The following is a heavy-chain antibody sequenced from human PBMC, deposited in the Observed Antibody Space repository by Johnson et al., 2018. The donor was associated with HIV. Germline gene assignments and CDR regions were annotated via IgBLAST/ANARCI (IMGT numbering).Heavy chain of an antibody. J-gene: IGHJ3*02. CDR2: IWYDGSNK. CDR1: GFTFSNYG. CDR3: AKGASGGQRRGAFQS. Sequence: QVQLVESGGGVVQPGRSLRLSCAASGFTFSNYGMYWVRQAPGKGLEWVAVIWYDGSNKYYANSVKGRFIISRDNSKNTLYLQMNSLRAEDTAVYYCAKGASGGQRRGAFQSWGQGTMVTVSS. V-gene: IGHV3-33*06. D-gene: IGHD1-26*01.